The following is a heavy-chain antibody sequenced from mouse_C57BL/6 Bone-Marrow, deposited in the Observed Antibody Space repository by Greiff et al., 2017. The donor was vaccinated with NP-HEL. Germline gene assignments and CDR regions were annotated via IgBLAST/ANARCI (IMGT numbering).Heavy chain of an antibody. CDR3: ARWDYYGSSYVGWYFDV. CDR1: GYTFTSYW. Sequence: QVQLQQPGAELVRPGTSVKLSCKASGYTFTSYWMHWVKQRPGQGLEWIGVIDPSDSYTNYNQQFKGKATLTVDTSSSTAYMQLSSLTSEDSAVYYCARWDYYGSSYVGWYFDVWGTGTTVTVSS. CDR2: IDPSDSYT. J-gene: IGHJ1*03. V-gene: IGHV1-59*01. D-gene: IGHD1-1*01.